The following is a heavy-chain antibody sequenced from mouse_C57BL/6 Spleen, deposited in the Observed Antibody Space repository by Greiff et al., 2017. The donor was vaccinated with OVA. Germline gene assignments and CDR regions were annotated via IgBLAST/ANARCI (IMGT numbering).Heavy chain of an antibody. D-gene: IGHD3-2*02. J-gene: IGHJ1*03. Sequence: QVQLQQSGAELARPGASVKMSCKASGYTFTSYTMHWVKQRPGQGLEWIGYINPSSGYTKYNQKFKDKATLTADKSSSTAYMQLSSLTSEDSAVYYCARLGQLRPLFDVWGTGTTVTVSS. CDR1: GYTFTSYT. CDR2: INPSSGYT. CDR3: ARLGQLRPLFDV. V-gene: IGHV1-4*01.